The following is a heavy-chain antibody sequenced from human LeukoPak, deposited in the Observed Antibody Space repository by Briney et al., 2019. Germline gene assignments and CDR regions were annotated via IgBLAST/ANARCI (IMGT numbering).Heavy chain of an antibody. CDR1: GGTFSSYA. Sequence: LVKVSCKASGGTFSSYAISWVRQAPGQGLEWMGGIIPIFGTANYAQKFQGRVTITADESASTAYMELSSLRSEDTAVYYCASSRYFDAYYFDYWGQGTLVTVSS. J-gene: IGHJ4*02. V-gene: IGHV1-69*01. CDR3: ASSRYFDAYYFDY. CDR2: IIPIFGTA. D-gene: IGHD3-9*01.